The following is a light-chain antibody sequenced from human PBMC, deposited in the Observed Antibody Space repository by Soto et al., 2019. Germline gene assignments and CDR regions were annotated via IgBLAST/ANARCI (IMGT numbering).Light chain of an antibody. V-gene: IGLV2-18*02. CDR2: DVS. J-gene: IGLJ1*01. CDR1: SSDVGSSNG. Sequence: QSVLTQPPSLSGSPGQSVTISCTGTSSDVGSSNGVSWYQQPPGTAPKLMIYDVSNRPSGVPDRFSGSKSGNTASLTISGLQAEDEADYYCSSYTNSSTYVFGTGTKVTVL. CDR3: SSYTNSSTYV.